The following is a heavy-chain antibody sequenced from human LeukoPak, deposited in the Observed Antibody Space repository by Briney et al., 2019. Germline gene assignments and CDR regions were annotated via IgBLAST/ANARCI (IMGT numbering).Heavy chain of an antibody. Sequence: GGSLRLSCAASGFTFTDYSMTWVRQAPGKGLEWVSSISTVSTYKFYSDSVKGRFTTSRDNAKNTLYLQMSSLTAEDTAVYYCARDGSGFYLYYYMDVWGRGTPVTVSS. CDR1: GFTFTDYS. CDR3: ARDGSGFYLYYYMDV. CDR2: ISTVSTYK. D-gene: IGHD6-25*01. J-gene: IGHJ6*03. V-gene: IGHV3-21*01.